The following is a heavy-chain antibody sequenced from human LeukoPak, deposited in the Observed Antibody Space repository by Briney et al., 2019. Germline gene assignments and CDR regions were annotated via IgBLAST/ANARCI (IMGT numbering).Heavy chain of an antibody. D-gene: IGHD3-22*01. CDR2: MYYSGST. Sequence: SQTLSLTCTVSGGSISSGDYYWSWIRQPPGKGLEWIAYMYYSGSTYYNPSLKSRVTMSADTSKNQLSLKLSSVTAAVAAVYYCARPYYYDSRIDPWGQGILVTVSS. CDR1: GGSISSGDYY. V-gene: IGHV4-30-4*01. CDR3: ARPYYYDSRIDP. J-gene: IGHJ5*02.